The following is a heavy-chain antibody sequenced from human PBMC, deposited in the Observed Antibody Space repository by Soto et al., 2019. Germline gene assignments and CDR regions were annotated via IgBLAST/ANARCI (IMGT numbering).Heavy chain of an antibody. V-gene: IGHV3-30*18. Sequence: PGGSLRLSCAASGFTFSSYGMHWVRQAPGKGLEWVAVISYDGSNKYYADSVKGRFTISRDNSKNTLYLQMNSLRAEDTAVYYCAKPDTDFWSGYGMDVWGQGTTVTVSS. CDR1: GFTFSSYG. CDR2: ISYDGSNK. CDR3: AKPDTDFWSGYGMDV. J-gene: IGHJ6*02. D-gene: IGHD3-3*01.